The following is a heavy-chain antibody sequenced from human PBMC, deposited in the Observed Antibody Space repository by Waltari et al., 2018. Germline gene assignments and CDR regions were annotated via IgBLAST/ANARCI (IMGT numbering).Heavy chain of an antibody. Sequence: EEQLVESGGGLAPPGESLRLSCAASGFTFSRYWMDWVRQAPGKGLVWVSRISSDGSSVTYADSVKGRFTISRDNAKNTLYVQMNRLRAEDTAVYYCARVATKTYSSPVPGRPYYYGMDVWGQGTTVTVSS. CDR2: ISSDGSSV. D-gene: IGHD3-22*01. CDR3: ARVATKTYSSPVPGRPYYYGMDV. V-gene: IGHV3-74*01. CDR1: GFTFSRYW. J-gene: IGHJ6*02.